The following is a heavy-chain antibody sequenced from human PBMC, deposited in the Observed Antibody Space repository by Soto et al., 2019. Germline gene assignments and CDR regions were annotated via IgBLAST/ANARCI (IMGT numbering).Heavy chain of an antibody. CDR2: ISSSSSTI. J-gene: IGHJ2*01. CDR1: GFTFSSYS. Sequence: EVQLVESGGGLVQPGGSLRLSCAASGFTFSSYSMNWVRQAPGKGLEWVSYISSSSSTIYYADSVKGRFTISRDNAKNSLYLQMNSLRDEDTAVYYCASRGYSGYDYNWYFDLWGRGTLVTVSS. V-gene: IGHV3-48*02. CDR3: ASRGYSGYDYNWYFDL. D-gene: IGHD5-12*01.